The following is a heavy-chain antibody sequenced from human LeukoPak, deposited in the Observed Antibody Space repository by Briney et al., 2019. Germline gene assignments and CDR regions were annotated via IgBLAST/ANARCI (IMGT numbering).Heavy chain of an antibody. CDR2: IYYSGST. CDR1: GGSISSYY. V-gene: IGHV4-59*01. Sequence: KPSETLSLTCTVSGGSISSYYWSWIRQPPGKGLEWIGYIYYSGSTNYNPSLKSRVTISVDTSKNQFSLKLSSVTAADTAVYYCAREELSSWFDPWGQGTLVTVSS. CDR3: AREELSSWFDP. J-gene: IGHJ5*02. D-gene: IGHD1-7*01.